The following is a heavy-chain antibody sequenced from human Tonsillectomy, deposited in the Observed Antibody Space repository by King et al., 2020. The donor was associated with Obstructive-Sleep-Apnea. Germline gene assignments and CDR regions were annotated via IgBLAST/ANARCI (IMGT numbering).Heavy chain of an antibody. Sequence: LQLQESGPGLVKPSETLSLTCTVSGGSISSSSYYWGWIRQPPGKGLEWIGSIYYSGSTYYNPSLKSRVTISVDTSKNQFSLKLSSVTAADTAVYYCARLLLWFGEPTNFDYWGQGTLVTVSS. D-gene: IGHD3-10*01. CDR2: IYYSGST. CDR3: ARLLLWFGEPTNFDY. V-gene: IGHV4-39*07. J-gene: IGHJ4*02. CDR1: GGSISSSSYY.